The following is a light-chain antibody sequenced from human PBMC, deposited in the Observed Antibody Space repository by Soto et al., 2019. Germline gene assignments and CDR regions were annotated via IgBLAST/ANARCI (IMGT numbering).Light chain of an antibody. CDR3: QQSFKTPLP. Sequence: DIDITHSPASLAASVGDSVTLTCRTSQSVTTYLNWYQQKPGKAPKLLIYAASRLQSGVPLRFNGSGSGTDFTLTITNLQPEDYGTYYCQQSFKTPLPFGGGTKVDIK. CDR2: AAS. J-gene: IGKJ4*01. CDR1: QSVTTY. V-gene: IGKV1-39*01.